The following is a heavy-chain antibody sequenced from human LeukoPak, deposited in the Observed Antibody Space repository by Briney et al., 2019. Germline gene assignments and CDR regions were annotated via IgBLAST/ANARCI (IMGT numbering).Heavy chain of an antibody. CDR3: ARQVGKFDS. D-gene: IGHD1-26*01. J-gene: IGHJ4*02. V-gene: IGHV3-74*01. CDR1: GIIFSNYW. Sequence: GGSLRLSCAASGIIFSNYWMHWVRQAPGKGLVWVSRINRDGSSTSYADSVKGRFTISRDNAKNTLYLQMNSLRVEDTAVYYCARQVGKFDSWGQGTLVTVSS. CDR2: INRDGSST.